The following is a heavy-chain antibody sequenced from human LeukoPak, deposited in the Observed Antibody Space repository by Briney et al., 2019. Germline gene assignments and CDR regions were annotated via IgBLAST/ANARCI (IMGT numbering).Heavy chain of an antibody. V-gene: IGHV1-2*06. CDR2: INPNSGGT. D-gene: IGHD3-22*01. J-gene: IGHJ4*02. CDR3: ASGPYDSSGYYAVARY. Sequence: ASVKVSCKASGYTFTGYYVHWVRQAPGQGLEWMGRINPNSGGTNYAQKFQGRVTMTRDTSISTAYMELSRLRSDDTAVYYCASGPYDSSGYYAVARYWGQGTLVTVSS. CDR1: GYTFTGYY.